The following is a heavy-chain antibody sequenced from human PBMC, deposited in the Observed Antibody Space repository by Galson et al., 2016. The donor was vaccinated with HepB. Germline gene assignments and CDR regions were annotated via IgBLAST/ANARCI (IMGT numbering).Heavy chain of an antibody. CDR3: AHVRDGLELYFDS. D-gene: IGHD1-7*01. J-gene: IGHJ4*02. CDR2: IYWDEDK. CDR1: GVSANTSRLD. Sequence: PALVKPTQTLTLTCSFSGVSANTSRLDVGWIRRPPGKALEWLALIYWDEDKRYNPSLKNRLTITKDTSKNEVVLTMTNMYPVDTATYFCAHVRDGLELYFDSWGQGTLVTVSS. V-gene: IGHV2-5*02.